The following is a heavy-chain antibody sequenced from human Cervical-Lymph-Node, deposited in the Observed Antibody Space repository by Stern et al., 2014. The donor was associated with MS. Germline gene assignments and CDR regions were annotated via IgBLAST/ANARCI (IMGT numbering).Heavy chain of an antibody. CDR1: GASISTVGYY. CDR2: ISYIGST. D-gene: IGHD3-16*01. CDR3: ARSDRLWGSFDY. J-gene: IGHJ4*02. Sequence: VQLEESGPGLVKPSQTLSLTCTVSGASISTVGYYWSWIRQHPGKGLEWIAYISYIGSTYSNPSLKSRVSISADTSKNQFSLNLTSVTAADTALYYCARSDRLWGSFDYWGQGTLVAVSS. V-gene: IGHV4-31*03.